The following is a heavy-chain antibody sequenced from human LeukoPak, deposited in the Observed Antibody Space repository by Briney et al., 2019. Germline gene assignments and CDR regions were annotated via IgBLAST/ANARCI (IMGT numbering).Heavy chain of an antibody. D-gene: IGHD6-19*01. CDR3: ARASSGWLLGYFDY. V-gene: IGHV4-59*12. CDR2: IYYSGST. CDR1: GGSISSYY. J-gene: IGHJ4*02. Sequence: SETLSLTCTVSGGSISSYYRSWIRQPPGKGLEWIGYIYYSGSTNYNPSLKSRVTISVDTSKNQFSLKLSSVTAADTAVYYCARASSGWLLGYFDYWGQGTLVTVSS.